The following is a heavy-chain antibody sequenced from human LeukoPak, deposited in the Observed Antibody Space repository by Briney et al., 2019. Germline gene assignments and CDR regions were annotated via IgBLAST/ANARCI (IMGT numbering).Heavy chain of an antibody. CDR3: ARATYYYDSSGYPHDAFDI. Sequence: ASVKVSCKASGYTFTSYDINWVRQATGLGLEWMGWMNPNSGNTGYAQKFQGRVTITRNTSISTAYMELSSLRSEDTAVYYCARATYYYDSSGYPHDAFDIWGQGTMVTVSS. V-gene: IGHV1-8*03. J-gene: IGHJ3*02. D-gene: IGHD3-22*01. CDR2: MNPNSGNT. CDR1: GYTFTSYD.